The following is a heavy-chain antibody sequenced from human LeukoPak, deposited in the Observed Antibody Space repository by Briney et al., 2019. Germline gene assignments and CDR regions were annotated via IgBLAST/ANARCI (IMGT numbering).Heavy chain of an antibody. J-gene: IGHJ1*01. CDR3: VKDLIGGSYDSVG. CDR1: GFTFRNNG. Sequence: GGSLRLPFSASGFTFRNNGGHWVRQAPGKGLEYVSAISSNGGSTYYADSVKGRFTISRDNSKNTLYLQMSSLRAEDTAVYYCVKDLIGGSYDSVGWGQGTLVTVSS. CDR2: ISSNGGST. D-gene: IGHD1-26*01. V-gene: IGHV3-64D*06.